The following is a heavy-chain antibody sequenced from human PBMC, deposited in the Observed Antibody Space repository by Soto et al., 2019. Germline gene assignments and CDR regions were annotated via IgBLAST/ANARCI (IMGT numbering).Heavy chain of an antibody. Sequence: PGESPKISCKGSGYSFTSYWIAWVRQVPGKGLELMGIIYPGDSDTRYSPSFQGQVTISADKSISTAYLQWSSLKASDTAMYYCARAPSNYYYGMDVWGQGTTVTVSS. CDR1: GYSFTSYW. CDR3: ARAPSNYYYGMDV. J-gene: IGHJ6*02. V-gene: IGHV5-51*01. CDR2: IYPGDSDT.